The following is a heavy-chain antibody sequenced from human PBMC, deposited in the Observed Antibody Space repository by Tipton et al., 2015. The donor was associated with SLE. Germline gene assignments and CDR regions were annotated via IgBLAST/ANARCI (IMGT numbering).Heavy chain of an antibody. Sequence: TLSLTCAVYGGSFSGYYWSWIRQPPGKGLEWIGEINHSGSTNYNPSLKSRVTISVGTSKNQFSLKLSSVTAADTAVYYCARPTSYSSSWYWGAFDYWGQGTLVTVSS. CDR3: ARPTSYSSSWYWGAFDY. CDR2: INHSGST. CDR1: GGSFSGYY. D-gene: IGHD6-13*01. J-gene: IGHJ4*02. V-gene: IGHV4-34*01.